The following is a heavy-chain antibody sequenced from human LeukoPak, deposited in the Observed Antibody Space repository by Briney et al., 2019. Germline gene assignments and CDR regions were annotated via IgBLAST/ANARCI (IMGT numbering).Heavy chain of an antibody. Sequence: GRSLRLSCAVSGFTFSSYGFHWVRQAPGKGLEWVAVIWYDGSNKYYADSVKGRFTISRDNAKNSLYLQMNSLRAEDTAVYYCARDSDYDYVWGSYRPDWFDPWGQGTLVTVSS. CDR1: GFTFSSYG. D-gene: IGHD3-16*02. V-gene: IGHV3-33*01. CDR2: IWYDGSNK. J-gene: IGHJ5*02. CDR3: ARDSDYDYVWGSYRPDWFDP.